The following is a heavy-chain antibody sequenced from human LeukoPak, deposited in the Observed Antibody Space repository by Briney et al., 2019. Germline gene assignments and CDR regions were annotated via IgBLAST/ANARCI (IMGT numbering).Heavy chain of an antibody. Sequence: PGGSLRLSCAASGFTFSSYGMHWVRQAPGKGLEWVAVISYDGSNKYYADSVKGRFTISRDNSKNTLYLQMNSLRAEDTAVYYCAKDVQLERRAGINDYWGQGTLVTVSS. J-gene: IGHJ4*02. CDR3: AKDVQLERRAGINDY. V-gene: IGHV3-30*18. D-gene: IGHD1-1*01. CDR2: ISYDGSNK. CDR1: GFTFSSYG.